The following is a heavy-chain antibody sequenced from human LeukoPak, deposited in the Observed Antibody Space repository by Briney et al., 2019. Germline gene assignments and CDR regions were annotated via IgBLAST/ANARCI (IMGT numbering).Heavy chain of an antibody. CDR1: GGSISSSSYY. Sequence: PSETLSLTCTVSGGSISSSSYYWGWIRQPPGKGLEWIGSIYYSGSTYYNPSLKSRVTISVDTSKNQFSLKLSSVTAADTAVYYRARPYPGDYWGQGTLVTVSS. D-gene: IGHD2-2*02. CDR2: IYYSGST. J-gene: IGHJ4*02. V-gene: IGHV4-39*01. CDR3: ARPYPGDY.